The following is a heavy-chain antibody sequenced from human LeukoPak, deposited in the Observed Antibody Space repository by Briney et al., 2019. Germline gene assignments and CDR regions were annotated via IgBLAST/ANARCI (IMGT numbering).Heavy chain of an antibody. CDR2: IIPIFGTA. D-gene: IGHD1-26*01. CDR3: ASFSGSYLFDY. Sequence: SVKVSCKASGGTFSSYAISWVRQAPGQGLEWMGGIIPIFGTANYAQEFQGRVTITTDESTSTAYMELSSLRSEDTAVYYCASFSGSYLFDYWGQGTLVTVSS. J-gene: IGHJ4*02. V-gene: IGHV1-69*05. CDR1: GGTFSSYA.